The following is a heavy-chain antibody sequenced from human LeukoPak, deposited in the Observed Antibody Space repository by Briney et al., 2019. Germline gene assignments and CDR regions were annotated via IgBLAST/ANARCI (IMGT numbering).Heavy chain of an antibody. CDR3: ARGKVYYYDSSGIVED. Sequence: GGSLRLSCAASGFTFSSYGMHWVRQAPGKGLEWVAFIRYDGSNKYYADSVKGRFTISRDNSKNTLYLQMNSLRAEDTAVYYCARGKVYYYDSSGIVEDWGQGTLVTVSS. CDR1: GFTFSSYG. CDR2: IRYDGSNK. J-gene: IGHJ4*02. V-gene: IGHV3-30*02. D-gene: IGHD3-22*01.